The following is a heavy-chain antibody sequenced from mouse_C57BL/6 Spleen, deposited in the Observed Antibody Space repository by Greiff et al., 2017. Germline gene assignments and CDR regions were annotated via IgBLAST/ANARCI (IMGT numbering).Heavy chain of an antibody. CDR2: IYPGDGDT. CDR1: GYAFSSSW. V-gene: IGHV1-82*01. J-gene: IGHJ4*01. CDR3: AKYYYAMDY. Sequence: VQLQQSGPELVKPGASVKISCKASGYAFSSSWMNWVKQRPGKGLEGIGRIYPGDGDTNYNGKFKGKATLTADKSSSTAYMQLSSLTSEDSAVYFCAKYYYAMDYWGQGPSVTVSS.